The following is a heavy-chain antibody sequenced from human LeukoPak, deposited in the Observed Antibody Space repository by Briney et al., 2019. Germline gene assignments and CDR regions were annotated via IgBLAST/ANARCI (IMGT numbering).Heavy chain of an antibody. D-gene: IGHD1-26*01. CDR1: GGTFSSYA. Sequence: SVKVSCKASGGTFSSYAISWVRQAPGQGLEWMGGIIPIFGTANYAQKFQGRVTITADESTSTAYMELSSLRSEDTAVYFCARDSSGSYSFDYWGQGTLVTVSS. CDR2: IIPIFGTA. CDR3: ARDSSGSYSFDY. V-gene: IGHV1-69*13. J-gene: IGHJ4*02.